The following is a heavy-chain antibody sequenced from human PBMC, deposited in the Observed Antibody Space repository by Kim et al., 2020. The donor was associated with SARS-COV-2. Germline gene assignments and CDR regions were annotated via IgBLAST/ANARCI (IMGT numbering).Heavy chain of an antibody. Sequence: SETLSLTCAVYGGSFSGYYWSWIRQPPGKGLEWIGEINHSGSTNYNPSLKSRVTISVDTSKNQFSLKLSSVTAADTAVYYCARVIRSWSARAVYYYYMDVWGKGTTVTVSS. CDR2: INHSGST. CDR1: GGSFSGYY. CDR3: ARVIRSWSARAVYYYYMDV. V-gene: IGHV4-34*01. D-gene: IGHD6-13*01. J-gene: IGHJ6*03.